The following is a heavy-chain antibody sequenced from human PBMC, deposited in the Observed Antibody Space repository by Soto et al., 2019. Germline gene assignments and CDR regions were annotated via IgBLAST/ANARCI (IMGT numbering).Heavy chain of an antibody. CDR2: IIPMFGTA. Sequence: QVQLVQSGAEVNKPESSVKLSCKAPGGTFSTYAISWVRQAPGQGLEWMGGIIPMFGTANYAQRFQDRVTITADEFTNTVYMELSSLRSEDTAVYFCASGIQLWLRRINNGYSGWGQGTLVTVSS. J-gene: IGHJ4*02. CDR3: ASGIQLWLRRINNGYSG. CDR1: GGTFSTYA. V-gene: IGHV1-69*12. D-gene: IGHD5-18*01.